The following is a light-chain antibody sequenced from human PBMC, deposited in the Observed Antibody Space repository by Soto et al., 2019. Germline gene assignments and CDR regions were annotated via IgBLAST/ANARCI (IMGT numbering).Light chain of an antibody. J-gene: IGLJ1*01. Sequence: QSVLTQPASVSGSPGQSNTISCTGTSSDVGGYNYVSWYQQQSGKAPKLMIHEVSNRPSGVSNRFSGSKSRNPASLTISGLQAEDEADYYCSSYTSTRAYVFGIGTKVTVL. CDR1: SSDVGGYNY. CDR3: SSYTSTRAYV. V-gene: IGLV2-14*01. CDR2: EVS.